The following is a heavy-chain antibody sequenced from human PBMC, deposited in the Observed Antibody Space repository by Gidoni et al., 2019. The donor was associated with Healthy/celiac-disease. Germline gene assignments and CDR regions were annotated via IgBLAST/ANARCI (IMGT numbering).Heavy chain of an antibody. J-gene: IGHJ3*02. Sequence: EVQLVESGGGLVQPGGSLRLSCAASGFTVSSNYMSWVRQAPGKGLEWVSVIYSGGSTYYADSVKGRFTISRDNSKNTLYLQMNSLRAEDTAVYYCARDGGIAAAGQDAFDIWGQGTMVTVSS. V-gene: IGHV3-66*01. CDR2: IYSGGST. D-gene: IGHD6-13*01. CDR3: ARDGGIAAAGQDAFDI. CDR1: GFTVSSNY.